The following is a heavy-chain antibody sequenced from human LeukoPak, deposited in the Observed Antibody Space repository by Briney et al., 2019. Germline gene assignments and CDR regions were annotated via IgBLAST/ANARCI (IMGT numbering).Heavy chain of an antibody. CDR2: IYPDDSDT. V-gene: IGHV5-51*01. CDR3: ARHGHCTNGVGYPNYYYHKDV. D-gene: IGHD2-8*01. CDR1: GYSFASSW. Sequence: GESLKISCKGSGYSFASSWIGWVRQMPGKGLEWMGIIYPDDSDTRYSPSFEGQITISVDKSISTAYLQWSSLKASGPAVPYRARHGHCTNGVGYPNYYYHKDVGGKGTTVTVSS. J-gene: IGHJ6*03.